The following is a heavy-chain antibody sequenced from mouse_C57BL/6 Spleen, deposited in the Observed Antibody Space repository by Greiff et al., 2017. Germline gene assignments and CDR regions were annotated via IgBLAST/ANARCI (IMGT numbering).Heavy chain of an antibody. CDR3: AVTYGSGFDY. CDR2: INPNYGTT. Sequence: VQLKQSGPGLVKPGASVKLSCTASGYSFTDYNMNWVKQSNGKSLEWIGVINPNYGTTSYHQKFKGQATLTVDQSSSTADVQLNSLTSEYSAVYYCAVTYGSGFDYWGQGTTLTVSS. J-gene: IGHJ2*01. V-gene: IGHV1-39*01. D-gene: IGHD1-1*01. CDR1: GYSFTDYN.